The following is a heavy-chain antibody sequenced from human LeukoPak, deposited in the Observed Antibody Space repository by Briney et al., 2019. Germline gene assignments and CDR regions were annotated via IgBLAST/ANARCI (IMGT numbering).Heavy chain of an antibody. D-gene: IGHD3-22*01. V-gene: IGHV4-4*09. CDR2: IYISGST. J-gene: IGHJ3*02. CDR3: ARHGITMITVDAFDI. CDR1: GGSISSYY. Sequence: SETLSLTCTVSGGSISSYYWSWIRQPPGKGLEWIGYIYISGSTNYSPSLKSRVTISVDTSKNQFSLKLSSVTAADTAVYYCARHGITMITVDAFDIWGQGTMVTVSS.